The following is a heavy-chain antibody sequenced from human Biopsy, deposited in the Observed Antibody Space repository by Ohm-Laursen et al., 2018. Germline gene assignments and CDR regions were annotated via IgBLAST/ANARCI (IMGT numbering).Heavy chain of an antibody. V-gene: IGHV3-43D*04. CDR2: ISWDGSCR. D-gene: IGHD3-9*01. CDR1: GFTFDDYG. CDR3: ARAFRGQYFYYYYGMDV. J-gene: IGHJ6*02. Sequence: SLRLSCAASGFTFDDYGMHWVRQRPGKGLEWVSLISWDGSCRDYADSVKGRFTISRDNSKNSLYLQMNSLRAEDTALYFCARAFRGQYFYYYYGMDVWGQGTTVTVSS.